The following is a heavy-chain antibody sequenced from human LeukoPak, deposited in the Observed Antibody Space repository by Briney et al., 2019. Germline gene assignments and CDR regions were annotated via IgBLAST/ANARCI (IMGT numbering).Heavy chain of an antibody. D-gene: IGHD5-24*01. J-gene: IGHJ4*02. Sequence: GGSLRLFCAASGFTFSGSAMHWVRQASGKGLEWVGRIRSKANSYATAYAASVKGRFTISRDDSKNTAYLQMNSLKTADTAVYYCTRHLGDGYNSPFDYWGQGTLVTVSS. CDR1: GFTFSGSA. CDR3: TRHLGDGYNSPFDY. V-gene: IGHV3-73*01. CDR2: IRSKANSYAT.